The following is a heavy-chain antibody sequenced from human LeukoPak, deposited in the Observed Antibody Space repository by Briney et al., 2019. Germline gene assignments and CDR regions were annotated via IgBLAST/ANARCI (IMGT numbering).Heavy chain of an antibody. Sequence: SETLSLTCTVSGGSISSYYWSWIRQPAGKGLEWIGRIYTSGSTNHNPSLKSRVTMSVDTSKNQFSLKLSSVTAADTAVYYCARDLPPYCSSTSCYRWFDPWGQGTLVTVSS. J-gene: IGHJ5*02. D-gene: IGHD2-2*02. CDR1: GGSISSYY. CDR3: ARDLPPYCSSTSCYRWFDP. V-gene: IGHV4-4*07. CDR2: IYTSGST.